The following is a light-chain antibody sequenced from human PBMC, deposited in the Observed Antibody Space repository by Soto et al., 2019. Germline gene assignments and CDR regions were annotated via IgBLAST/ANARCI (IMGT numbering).Light chain of an antibody. CDR1: SSNIGAGYD. CDR2: GNS. V-gene: IGLV1-40*01. Sequence: QSVLTQPPSVSGAPGQRVTISCTGGSSNIGAGYDVHWYQQLPGTAPKLLIYGNSNRPSGVPDRFSGSKSGTSASLAISGLRSEDEADYYCAAWDATLSGYVFGTGTKVTVL. J-gene: IGLJ1*01. CDR3: AAWDATLSGYV.